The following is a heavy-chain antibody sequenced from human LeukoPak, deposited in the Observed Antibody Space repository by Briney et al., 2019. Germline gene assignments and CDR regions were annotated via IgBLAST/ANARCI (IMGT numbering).Heavy chain of an antibody. D-gene: IGHD5-18*01. CDR2: IKQDGSVE. CDR1: GFTFEHYW. V-gene: IGHV3-7*01. J-gene: IGHJ4*02. Sequence: PGGSLRLSCAASGFTFEHYWMSWVRQDPGKGPEWVANIKQDGSVEHYLDSVKGRFTISRDNAKNSLILQMNSLRAEDTAVYYCARWAGVTDYWGQGTLVTVSS. CDR3: ARWAGVTDY.